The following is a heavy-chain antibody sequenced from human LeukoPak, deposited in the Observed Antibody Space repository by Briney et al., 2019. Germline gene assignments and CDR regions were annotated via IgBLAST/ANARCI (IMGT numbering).Heavy chain of an antibody. D-gene: IGHD3-22*01. J-gene: IGHJ4*02. CDR1: GFTFSTYT. Sequence: GGSLRLSCAASGFTFSTYTMNWVRQAPGKGLEWVSSIISSNIYIYYADSLKGRLTISRDNAKNSLYLQMNSLRAEDTAVYYCARDQGAITMIVVAEGYYFDYWGQGTLVTVSS. CDR2: IISSNIYI. CDR3: ARDQGAITMIVVAEGYYFDY. V-gene: IGHV3-21*01.